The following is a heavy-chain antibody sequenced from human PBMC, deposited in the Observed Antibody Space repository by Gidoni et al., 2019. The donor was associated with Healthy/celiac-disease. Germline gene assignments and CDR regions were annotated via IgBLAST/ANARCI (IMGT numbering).Heavy chain of an antibody. D-gene: IGHD6-19*01. V-gene: IGHV3-9*01. J-gene: IGHJ4*02. CDR1: GFTFDDYA. CDR2: ISWNSGSI. Sequence: EVQLGESGGGLVQPGRYLRLSCAASGFTFDDYAMHWVRQAPGKGLEWVSGISWNSGSIGYADSVKGRFTISRDNAKNSLYLQMNSLRAEDTALYYCAKDIGSSGWYGGDYWGQGTLVTVSS. CDR3: AKDIGSSGWYGGDY.